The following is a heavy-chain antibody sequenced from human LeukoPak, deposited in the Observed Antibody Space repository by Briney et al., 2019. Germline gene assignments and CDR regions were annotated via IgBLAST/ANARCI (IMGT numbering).Heavy chain of an antibody. Sequence: GGSLRLPCAASGFTFSSYWMSWVRQAPGKGLEGVANIKQDGSEKYYVDSVKGRFTISRDNAKNSLYLQMNSLRAEDTAVYYCARDLPWFGELFPYYFDYWGQGTLVTVSS. D-gene: IGHD3-10*01. CDR1: GFTFSSYW. CDR2: IKQDGSEK. CDR3: ARDLPWFGELFPYYFDY. J-gene: IGHJ4*02. V-gene: IGHV3-7*03.